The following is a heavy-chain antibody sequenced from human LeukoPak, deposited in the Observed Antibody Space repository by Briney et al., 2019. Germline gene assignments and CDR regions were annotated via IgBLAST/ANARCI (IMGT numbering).Heavy chain of an antibody. V-gene: IGHV4-59*01. J-gene: IGHJ5*02. CDR1: GGSFSGYY. Sequence: SETLSLTCAVYGGSFSGYYWSWIRQPPGKGLEWIGYIYYSGSTNYNPSLKRRVTISVDTSKNQFSLKLSSVTAADTAVYYCARVNNSWYFRGDSNWFDPWGQGTLVTVSS. D-gene: IGHD6-13*01. CDR3: ARVNNSWYFRGDSNWFDP. CDR2: IYYSGST.